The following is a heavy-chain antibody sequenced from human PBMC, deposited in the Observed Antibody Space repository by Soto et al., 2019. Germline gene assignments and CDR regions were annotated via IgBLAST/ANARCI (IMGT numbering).Heavy chain of an antibody. D-gene: IGHD3-22*01. V-gene: IGHV1-46*01. CDR2: INPSGGST. Sequence: GASVKVSCKASGYTFTSYYMHWVRQAPGQGLEWMGIINPSGGSTSYAQKFQGRVTMTRDTSTSTVYMELSSLRSEDTAVYYCARAPPSSLIGDWFDPWGQGTLVTVSS. J-gene: IGHJ5*02. CDR3: ARAPPSSLIGDWFDP. CDR1: GYTFTSYY.